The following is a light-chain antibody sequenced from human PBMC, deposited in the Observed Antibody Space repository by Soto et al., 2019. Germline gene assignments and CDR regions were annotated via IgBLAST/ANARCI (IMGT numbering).Light chain of an antibody. Sequence: DIQMTQSPSTLSASVGDRVTVTCRASQSIDNWLAWYQQKPGKAPKLLIYKASTLESGVPSRFSGSGSGTDFTLTISSLQPDDFATYYCQQYNSYSPWTFGHGTKVEIK. CDR3: QQYNSYSPWT. CDR1: QSIDNW. V-gene: IGKV1-5*03. CDR2: KAS. J-gene: IGKJ1*01.